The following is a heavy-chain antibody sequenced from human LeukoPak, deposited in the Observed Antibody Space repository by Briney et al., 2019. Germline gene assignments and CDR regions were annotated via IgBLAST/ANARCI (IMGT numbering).Heavy chain of an antibody. V-gene: IGHV3-7*01. CDR3: ARVGRYYDSSGYYYVGGDY. CDR2: IKQDGSEK. D-gene: IGHD3-22*01. Sequence: GGSLRLSCAASGFTFSSYWMSWVRQAPGKGLEWVANIKQDGSEKYYVDSVKGRFTISRDNAKNSLYLEMNSLRAEDTAVYYCARVGRYYDSSGYYYVGGDYWGQGTLVTVSS. CDR1: GFTFSSYW. J-gene: IGHJ4*02.